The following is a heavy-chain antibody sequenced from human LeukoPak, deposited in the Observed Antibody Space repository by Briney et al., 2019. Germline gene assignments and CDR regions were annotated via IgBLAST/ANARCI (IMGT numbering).Heavy chain of an antibody. V-gene: IGHV4-59*06. CDR2: IFYSGST. J-gene: IGHJ4*02. CDR3: ARGGVDFDY. CDR1: GVSISSYY. Sequence: ASETLSLTCTVSGVSISSYYWSWIRQHPGKGLEWIGYIFYSGSTYYNPSLRSRVTISVDTSKNQFSLKLNSVTAADTAVYYCARGGVDFDYWGQGTLVTVSS. D-gene: IGHD2-21*01.